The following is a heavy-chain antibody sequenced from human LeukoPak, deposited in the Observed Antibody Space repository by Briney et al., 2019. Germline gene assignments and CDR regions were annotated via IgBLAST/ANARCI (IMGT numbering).Heavy chain of an antibody. Sequence: EASVKVSCKASGYTFTSYGISWVRQAPGQGLEWMGGIIPIFGTANYAQKFQGRVTITADKSTSTAYMELSSLRSEDTAVYYCARSWYSSSNPFDYWGQGTLVTVSS. CDR3: ARSWYSSSNPFDY. CDR1: GYTFTSYG. D-gene: IGHD6-13*01. V-gene: IGHV1-69*06. J-gene: IGHJ4*02. CDR2: IIPIFGTA.